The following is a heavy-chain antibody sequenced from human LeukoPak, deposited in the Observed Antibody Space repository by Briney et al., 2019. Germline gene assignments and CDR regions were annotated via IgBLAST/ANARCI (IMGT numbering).Heavy chain of an antibody. V-gene: IGHV3-53*01. Sequence: TGGTLRLSCAASGFTFSSYGMSWVRQAPGKGLEWVSVIYSGGSTYYADSVKGRFTISRDNSKNTLYLQMNSLRAEDTAVYYCARSYGSGSYSWFDPWGQGTLVTVSS. CDR1: GFTFSSYG. CDR2: IYSGGST. D-gene: IGHD3-10*01. CDR3: ARSYGSGSYSWFDP. J-gene: IGHJ5*02.